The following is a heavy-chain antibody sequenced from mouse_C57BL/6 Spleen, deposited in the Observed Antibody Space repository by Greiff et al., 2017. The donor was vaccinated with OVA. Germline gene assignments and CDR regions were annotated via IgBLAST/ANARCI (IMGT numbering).Heavy chain of an antibody. Sequence: VQLQQSGAELVRPGASVKLSCTASGFNIKDDFMHWVKQRPEQGLEWIGWIDPENGDTEYASKFQGKATITADTSSTTAYLQLSSLTSEDTAVYYCTTRQAWFAYWGQGTLVTVSA. CDR3: TTRQAWFAY. CDR2: IDPENGDT. J-gene: IGHJ3*01. CDR1: GFNIKDDF. V-gene: IGHV14-4*01.